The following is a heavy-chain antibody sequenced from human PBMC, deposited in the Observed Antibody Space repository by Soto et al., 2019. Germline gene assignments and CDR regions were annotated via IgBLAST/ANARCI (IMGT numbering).Heavy chain of an antibody. V-gene: IGHV1-3*05. D-gene: IGHD3-22*01. CDR2: INAGNGKT. CDR3: ARGGREYYYDSSGYYDRNYYYYGMDV. CDR1: GYTFTSYA. Sequence: QVQLVQSGAEEKKPGASVKVSCKASGYTFTSYAMHWVRQAPGQRLEWMGWINAGNGKTKYSQKFQGRVTITRDTPASTAYIELSSLRSEDTAVYYCARGGREYYYDSSGYYDRNYYYYGMDVWGQGTTVTFSS. J-gene: IGHJ6*02.